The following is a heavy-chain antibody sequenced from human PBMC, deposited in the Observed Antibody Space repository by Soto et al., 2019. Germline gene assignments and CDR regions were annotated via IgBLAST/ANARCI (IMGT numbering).Heavy chain of an antibody. CDR3: ARGRAPYGSGSEPIDY. V-gene: IGHV1-2*04. Sequence: ASVKVSCKASGGTFSSYTISWVRQAPGQGLEWMGWINPNSGGTNYAQKFQGWVTMTRDTSISTAYMELSRLRSDDTAVYYCARGRAPYGSGSEPIDYWGQGTLVTVSS. CDR2: INPNSGGT. D-gene: IGHD3-10*01. CDR1: GGTFSSYT. J-gene: IGHJ4*02.